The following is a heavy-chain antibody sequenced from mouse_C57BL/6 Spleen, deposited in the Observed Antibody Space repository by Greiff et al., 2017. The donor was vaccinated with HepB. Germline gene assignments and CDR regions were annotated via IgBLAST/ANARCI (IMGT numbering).Heavy chain of an antibody. CDR2: IWSGGST. CDR3: ARRGDYGDFFAY. CDR1: GFSLTSYG. J-gene: IGHJ3*01. V-gene: IGHV2-2*01. Sequence: QVQLQQSGPGLVQPSQSLSITCTVSGFSLTSYGVHWVRQSPGKGLEWLGVIWSGGSTDYNAAFISRLSISKDNSKSQVFFKMNSLQADDTAIYYCARRGDYGDFFAYWGQGTLVTVSA. D-gene: IGHD2-4*01.